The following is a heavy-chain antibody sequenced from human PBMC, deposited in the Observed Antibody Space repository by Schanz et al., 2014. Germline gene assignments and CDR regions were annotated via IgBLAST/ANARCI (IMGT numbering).Heavy chain of an antibody. V-gene: IGHV3-48*01. CDR1: GFTFSSYS. Sequence: EVQLLESGGGLVQPGGSLRLSCAASGFTFSSYSMNWVRQAPGKGLEWVSYISSSSSTRYYADSVKGRFTISRDNSKNTLYLQMNSLRAEDTAVYYCARGLIAAAGGAFDYWGQGTLVAVSA. D-gene: IGHD6-13*01. J-gene: IGHJ4*02. CDR3: ARGLIAAAGGAFDY. CDR2: ISSSSSTR.